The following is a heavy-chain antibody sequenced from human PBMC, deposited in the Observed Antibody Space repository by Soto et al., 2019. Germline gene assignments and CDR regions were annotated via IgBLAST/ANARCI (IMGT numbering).Heavy chain of an antibody. D-gene: IGHD3-16*01. J-gene: IGHJ6*03. CDR1: GFTFSSYW. Sequence: EVQLVESGGGLVQPGGSLRLSCAASGFTFSSYWMSWVRQAPGKGLEWVANIKQDGSEKYYVDSVKGRFTISRDSAKNSLYLPMNSLRVENTAVYYCAREAGGGSRYYYYMDVWGKGTTVTVSS. CDR2: IKQDGSEK. CDR3: AREAGGGSRYYYYMDV. V-gene: IGHV3-7*01.